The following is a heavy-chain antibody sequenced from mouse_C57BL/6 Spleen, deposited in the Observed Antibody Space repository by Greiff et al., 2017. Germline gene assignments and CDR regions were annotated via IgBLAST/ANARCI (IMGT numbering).Heavy chain of an antibody. V-gene: IGHV1-54*01. CDR1: GYAFTSYL. CDR3: ARGDWGYAMDY. D-gene: IGHD4-1*01. Sequence: VQLQESGAGLVRPGTSVKLSCKASGYAFTSYLIEWVKPRPGQGLEWIGVINPGSGGTNYNEKFKGTATLTRDKSSSTVYMQLSSLTAEDSAVCFGARGDWGYAMDYWGQGTSVTVSS. J-gene: IGHJ4*01. CDR2: INPGSGGT.